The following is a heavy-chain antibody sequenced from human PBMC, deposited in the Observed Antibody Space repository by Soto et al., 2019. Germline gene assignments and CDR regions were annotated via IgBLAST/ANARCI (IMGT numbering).Heavy chain of an antibody. CDR3: ARPAGVTDYWGNSYWYVDR. V-gene: IGHV1-18*04. Sequence: QVKLVQSGAEVKKPGASVKVSCKASGYTFTSYGISWVRQAPGQGLEWMGWISADNGNTNYAQMLQGRVTMTTDTAKSTAYMELRSRRSDDTAVYYCARPAGVTDYWGNSYWYVDRWGRGTLVTVSS. J-gene: IGHJ2*01. CDR1: GYTFTSYG. CDR2: ISADNGNT. D-gene: IGHD4-17*01.